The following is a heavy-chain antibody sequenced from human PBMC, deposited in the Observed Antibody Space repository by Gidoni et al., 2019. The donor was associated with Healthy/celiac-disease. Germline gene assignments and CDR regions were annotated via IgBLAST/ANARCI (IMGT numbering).Heavy chain of an antibody. CDR3: ARDPIYMAYFDL. J-gene: IGHJ2*01. D-gene: IGHD3-9*01. CDR2: IKHDGSEK. V-gene: IGHV3-7*01. Sequence: EVQLVESGGGLVQPGGSLRLSCAASGFTFSSYWMSWVRQAPGKGLEWVANIKHDGSEKYYVDSVKGRFTISRDNAKNSLYLQMNSLGAEDTAVYYCARDPIYMAYFDLWGRGTLVTVSS. CDR1: GFTFSSYW.